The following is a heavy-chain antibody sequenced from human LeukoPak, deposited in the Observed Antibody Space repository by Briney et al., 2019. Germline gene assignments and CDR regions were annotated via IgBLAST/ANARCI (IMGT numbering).Heavy chain of an antibody. CDR3: AKDLHPYYYDSSGYYYQEY. CDR2: IIGRGGST. Sequence: GGSLRLSCAASGFTFSSYAISWVRQAPGNGLEWLSAIIGRGGSTYYADSVKGRFTISRDNSKNTLYLQMNSLRAEDTAVYYCAKDLHPYYYDSSGYYYQEYWGQGTLVTVSS. D-gene: IGHD3-22*01. CDR1: GFTFSSYA. V-gene: IGHV3-23*01. J-gene: IGHJ4*02.